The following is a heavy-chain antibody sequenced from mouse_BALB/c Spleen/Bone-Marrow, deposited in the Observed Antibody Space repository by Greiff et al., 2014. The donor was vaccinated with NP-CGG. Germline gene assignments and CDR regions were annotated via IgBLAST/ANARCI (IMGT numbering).Heavy chain of an antibody. CDR3: ARDHYGYYTMDY. CDR2: ISSGGSYT. V-gene: IGHV5-9-4*01. Sequence: EVQLVESGGGLVKPGGSLKLSCAASGFAFSSYAMSWVRQSPEKRLEWVAEISSGGSYTYYPDTVTSRFTISRDNAKNTLYLEMSSLRSEDTAMYYCARDHYGYYTMDYWGQGTSVTVSS. CDR1: GFAFSSYA. J-gene: IGHJ4*01. D-gene: IGHD1-2*01.